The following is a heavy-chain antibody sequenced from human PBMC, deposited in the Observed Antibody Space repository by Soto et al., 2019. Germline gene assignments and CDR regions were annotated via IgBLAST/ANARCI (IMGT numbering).Heavy chain of an antibody. CDR2: INPILSMS. J-gene: IGHJ4*02. Sequence: QVQLVQSGAEVKRPGSSVKVSCKASGDTFASYSINWVRQAPGLGLEWMGRINPILSMSNYAQRFQGRVTMTADRSTSTAYMVLNSLRSEDTAIYYCATSYGSGYRAFDYWGQGALVTVSS. V-gene: IGHV1-69*02. CDR3: ATSYGSGYRAFDY. D-gene: IGHD3-10*01. CDR1: GDTFASYS.